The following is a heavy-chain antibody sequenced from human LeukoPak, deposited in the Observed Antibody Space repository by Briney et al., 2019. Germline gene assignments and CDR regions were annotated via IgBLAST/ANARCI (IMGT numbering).Heavy chain of an antibody. V-gene: IGHV3-23*01. CDR1: GFTFSSYA. Sequence: QPGGSLRLSCAASGFTFSSYAMSWVRQAPGKGLEWVSAISGSGGSTYYADSVKGRFTISRDNSKNTLYLQMNSLRAEDTAVYYCAKDRDYYDSSGYYYFSYWGQGTLVTVSS. D-gene: IGHD3-22*01. J-gene: IGHJ4*02. CDR2: ISGSGGST. CDR3: AKDRDYYDSSGYYYFSY.